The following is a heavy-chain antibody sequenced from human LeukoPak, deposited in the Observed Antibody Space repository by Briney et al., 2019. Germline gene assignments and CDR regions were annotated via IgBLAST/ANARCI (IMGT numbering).Heavy chain of an antibody. V-gene: IGHV3-74*03. CDR1: GFTFSNTW. J-gene: IGHJ4*02. D-gene: IGHD6-13*01. CDR2: IHSDGIST. Sequence: GGSLRLSCAASGFTFSNTWMHWVRQAPGKGLVWVSRIHSDGISTTYADSVKGRFTISRDNAKNSLYLQMNSLRAEDMALYYCAKDMSPPNSYSSSWYGGFDYWGQGTLVTVSS. CDR3: AKDMSPPNSYSSSWYGGFDY.